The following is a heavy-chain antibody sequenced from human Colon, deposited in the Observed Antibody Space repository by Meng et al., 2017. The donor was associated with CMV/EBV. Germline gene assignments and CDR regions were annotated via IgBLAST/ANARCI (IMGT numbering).Heavy chain of an antibody. J-gene: IGHJ6*02. V-gene: IGHV3-33*08. CDR3: ARGIGSSSWYGGYYYYGMDV. D-gene: IGHD6-13*01. CDR1: GFTFSSSA. CDR2: IWYDGSNK. Sequence: GESLKISCAASGFTFSSSAMHWVRQAPGKGLEWVAVIWYDGSNKYYADSVKGRFTISRDNSKNTLYLQMNSLRAEDTAVYYCARGIGSSSWYGGYYYYGMDVWGQGTTVTVSS.